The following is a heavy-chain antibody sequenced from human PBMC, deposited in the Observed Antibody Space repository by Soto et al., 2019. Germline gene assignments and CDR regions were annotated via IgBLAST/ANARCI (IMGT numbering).Heavy chain of an antibody. CDR2: ISSRSSTI. CDR3: ARGIYGGVFVF. D-gene: IGHD2-8*02. Sequence: QVQLVESGGGLVKPGGSLRLSCAASGFTFSDYYMSWIRQAPGKGLEWVSYISSRSSTIFYADAVKGRFTISRDSVKNSLYLQMNSVRAEDTAVYYGARGIYGGVFVFWGQGILVSVCS. J-gene: IGHJ4*02. V-gene: IGHV3-11*04. CDR1: GFTFSDYY.